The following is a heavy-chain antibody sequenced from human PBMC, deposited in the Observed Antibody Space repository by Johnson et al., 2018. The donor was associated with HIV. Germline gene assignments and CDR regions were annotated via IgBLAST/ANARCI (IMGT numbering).Heavy chain of an antibody. D-gene: IGHD3-3*02. J-gene: IGHJ3*01. Sequence: QVQLLESGGGVVQPGRSLRLSCAASGFTFSSYAMHWVRQAPGKGLEWVAVISSDGSSKQYADSVRDRLTFSRDNSKNTLYLEMNSLRAEDTATYFCARGGAVYKNFWSGSWLSDPFDFWGHGTMVTVSS. CDR3: ARGGAVYKNFWSGSWLSDPFDF. CDR2: ISSDGSSK. V-gene: IGHV3-30-3*01. CDR1: GFTFSSYA.